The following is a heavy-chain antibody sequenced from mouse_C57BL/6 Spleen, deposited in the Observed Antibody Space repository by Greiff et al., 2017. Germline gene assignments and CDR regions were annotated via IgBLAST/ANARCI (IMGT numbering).Heavy chain of an antibody. CDR3: ARRELTGTFHWYFDV. J-gene: IGHJ1*03. V-gene: IGHV1-69*01. CDR1: GYTFTSYW. D-gene: IGHD4-1*01. Sequence: QVQLQQPGAELVMPGASVKLSCKASGYTFTSYWMHWVKQRPGQGLEWIGEIDPSDSYTNYNQKFKGKSTLTVDKSSSTAYMQISSLTSEDSAVYYCARRELTGTFHWYFDVWGTGTTVTVSS. CDR2: IDPSDSYT.